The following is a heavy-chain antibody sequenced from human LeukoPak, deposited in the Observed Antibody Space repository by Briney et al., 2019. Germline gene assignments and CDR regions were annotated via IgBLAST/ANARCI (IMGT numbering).Heavy chain of an antibody. J-gene: IGHJ3*02. CDR1: GGSFSGYY. Sequence: PSETLSLTCAVYGGSFSGYYWSWIRQPPGKGLEWIGEINHSGSTNYNPSLKSRVTIPVDTSKNQFSLKLSSVTAADTAVYYCASLPTWALNDAFDIWGQGTMVTVSS. D-gene: IGHD3-16*01. CDR2: INHSGST. CDR3: ASLPTWALNDAFDI. V-gene: IGHV4-34*01.